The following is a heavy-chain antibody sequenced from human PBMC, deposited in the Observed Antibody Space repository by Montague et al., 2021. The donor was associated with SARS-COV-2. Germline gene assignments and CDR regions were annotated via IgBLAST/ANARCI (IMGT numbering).Heavy chain of an antibody. CDR2: TYYRPKWYN. Sequence: CAISGGSVSSNSGSWNWIRQSPSRGLEWLGRTYYRPKWYNDYSVSVKSRITINPDTSKNQFSLQLNSVTPEDTAMYYCTYHSGSYVWFDPWGQGILVIVSS. D-gene: IGHD1-26*01. CDR1: GGSVSSNSGS. J-gene: IGHJ5*02. V-gene: IGHV6-1*01. CDR3: TYHSGSYVWFDP.